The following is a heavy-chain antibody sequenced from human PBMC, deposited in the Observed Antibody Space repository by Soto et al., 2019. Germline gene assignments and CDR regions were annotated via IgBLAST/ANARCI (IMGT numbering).Heavy chain of an antibody. J-gene: IGHJ6*02. CDR1: VGTFSSST. D-gene: IGHD5-12*01. CDR3: ATSYSGYDYHYYYGMDV. V-gene: IGHV1-3*01. CDR2: INAGNGNT. Sequence: ASVKVSCKASVGTFSSSTISWVRQAPGQRLEWMGWINAGNGNTKYSQKFQGRVTITRDTSANTAYMELSSLRSEDTAVYYCATSYSGYDYHYYYGMDVWG.